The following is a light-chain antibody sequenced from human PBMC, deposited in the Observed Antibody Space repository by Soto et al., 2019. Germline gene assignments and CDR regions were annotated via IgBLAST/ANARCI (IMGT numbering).Light chain of an antibody. CDR1: QNVLYGSNNKNY. J-gene: IGKJ4*01. CDR3: QQYCSAPRLT. V-gene: IGKV4-1*01. CDR2: WAS. Sequence: DIVMTQSPDSLAVSLGERATINCKSSQNVLYGSNNKNYLAWYQQKPGQSPKLLIYWASTRESGVPDRFSGSGSGTDFTLTISSLQAEDVAVYFCQQYCSAPRLTFGGGTKVDIK.